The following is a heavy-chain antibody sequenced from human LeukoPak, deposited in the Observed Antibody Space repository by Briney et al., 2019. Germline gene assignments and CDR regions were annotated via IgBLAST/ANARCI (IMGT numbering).Heavy chain of an antibody. CDR2: ISSSSTYI. Sequence: ETLSLTCTVSGGSISSSSYYWGWVRQAPGKGLEWVSSISSSSTYIYYADSMKGRFTISRDNAKNSLYLQMNSLRAEDTAVYYCARDGERGELSLYMDYWGQGTLVTVSS. J-gene: IGHJ4*02. D-gene: IGHD3-16*02. V-gene: IGHV3-21*01. CDR1: GGSISSSSYY. CDR3: ARDGERGELSLYMDY.